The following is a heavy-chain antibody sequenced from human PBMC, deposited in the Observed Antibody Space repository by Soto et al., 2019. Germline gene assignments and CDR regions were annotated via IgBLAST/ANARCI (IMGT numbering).Heavy chain of an antibody. CDR3: ASTPKYYYDSSGYYGNFVY. Sequence: PSETLSLTCAVSGGSISSGGYSWSWIRQPPGKGLEWIGYIYHSGSTYYNPSLKSRVTISVDRSKNQFSLKLSSVTAADTAVYYCASTPKYYYDSSGYYGNFVYWGEGTLVTVFS. CDR2: IYHSGST. CDR1: GGSISSGGYS. V-gene: IGHV4-30-2*01. J-gene: IGHJ4*02. D-gene: IGHD3-22*01.